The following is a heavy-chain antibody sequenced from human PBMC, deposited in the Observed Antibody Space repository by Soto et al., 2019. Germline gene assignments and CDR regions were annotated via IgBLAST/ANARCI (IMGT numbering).Heavy chain of an antibody. CDR3: ARGVVRRVIIQYTSFFGS. Sequence: NPSETLSLTCAVYGGSFSDYYWTWIRQPPGKGLEWIGEINHSESTSYNPSLKSRVTISVDTSKNQFSLKVASVTAADTAVYYCARGVVRRVIIQYTSFFGSWGLGTLVTVSS. CDR1: GGSFSDYY. V-gene: IGHV4-34*01. J-gene: IGHJ4*02. CDR2: INHSEST. D-gene: IGHD3-10*01.